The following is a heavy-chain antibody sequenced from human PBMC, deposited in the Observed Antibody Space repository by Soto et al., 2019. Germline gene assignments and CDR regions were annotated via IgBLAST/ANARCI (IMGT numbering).Heavy chain of an antibody. D-gene: IGHD3-10*01. J-gene: IGHJ4*02. Sequence: SETLSLTCTVSGGSISSSSYYWGWIRQPPGQGLEWIGSSYYSGSTYYNPSLKSRVTISVDTSKNQFSLKLSSVTAADTDVYYCASHFNLRGSVGYWGQGTLVTVSS. CDR3: ASHFNLRGSVGY. CDR1: GGSISSSSYY. CDR2: SYYSGST. V-gene: IGHV4-39*01.